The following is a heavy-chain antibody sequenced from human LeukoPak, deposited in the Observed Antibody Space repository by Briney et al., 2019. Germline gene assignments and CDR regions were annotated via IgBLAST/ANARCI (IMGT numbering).Heavy chain of an antibody. Sequence: SETLSLTCTVSGGSISSSGYYWGWIRQPPGKGLEWIGSFYYSGSTYYNPSLKSRITISVDTSKNQFSLKLSSVIAADTAVYYCVSPRGFSYGYFDYWGQGTLVTVSS. D-gene: IGHD5-18*01. CDR2: FYYSGST. CDR1: GGSISSSGYY. J-gene: IGHJ4*02. V-gene: IGHV4-39*01. CDR3: VSPRGFSYGYFDY.